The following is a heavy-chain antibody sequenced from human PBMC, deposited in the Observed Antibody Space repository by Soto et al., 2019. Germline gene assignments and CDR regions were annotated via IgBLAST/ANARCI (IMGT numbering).Heavy chain of an antibody. J-gene: IGHJ6*02. CDR2: ISAYNGNT. Sequence: GASVKVSCKASGYTFTSYGIGWVRQAPGQGLDWMGWISAYNGNTKYAQDLQGRVTMTTDTSTSTAYMELRSLRSDDTAMYYCARFSGGSYNTYYFYYGMDVWGQGTTVTVSS. V-gene: IGHV1-18*04. D-gene: IGHD2-15*01. CDR1: GYTFTSYG. CDR3: ARFSGGSYNTYYFYYGMDV.